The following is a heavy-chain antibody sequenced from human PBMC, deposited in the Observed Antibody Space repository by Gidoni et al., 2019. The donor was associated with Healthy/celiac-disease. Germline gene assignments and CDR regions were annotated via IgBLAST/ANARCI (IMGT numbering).Heavy chain of an antibody. Sequence: QVQLVQSGAEVKKPGSSVKVSCKASGGTFSSYAISWVRQAPGQGLEWMGGIIPIFGTANYAQKVQGRVTITADKSTSTAYMELSSLRSEDTAVYYCARGELAVAGRYYYYGMDVWGQGTTVTVSS. CDR2: IIPIFGTA. V-gene: IGHV1-69*06. J-gene: IGHJ6*02. CDR1: GGTFSSYA. D-gene: IGHD6-19*01. CDR3: ARGELAVAGRYYYYGMDV.